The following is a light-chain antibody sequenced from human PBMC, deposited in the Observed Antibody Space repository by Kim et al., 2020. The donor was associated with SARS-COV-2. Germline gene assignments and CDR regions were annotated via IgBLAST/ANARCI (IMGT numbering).Light chain of an antibody. V-gene: IGKV3-20*01. CDR3: QQYSSCPGT. CDR2: CAS. CDR1: QGSSSS. Sequence: LPTGKSATPCRGARQGSSSSLAWYQQRPGQAPRLLIYCASSRATGIPDRFSGSGSGTDFTLTISRLEPEDFAVYYCQQYSSCPGTFGRGTKVDIK. J-gene: IGKJ4*01.